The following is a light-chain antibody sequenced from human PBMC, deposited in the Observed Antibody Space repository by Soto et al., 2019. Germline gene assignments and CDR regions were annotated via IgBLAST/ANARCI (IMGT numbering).Light chain of an antibody. Sequence: QSVLTQPASVSGSPGQSITISCTGTSSDVGGYNYVSWYQQHPGKAPKLMIYDVSNRPSGVSNRFSGSKSGNTASLTISGLQAEEEADYYCSSYTSSSTLHCVFGTGTKVTVL. CDR1: SSDVGGYNY. V-gene: IGLV2-14*01. CDR3: SSYTSSSTLHCV. J-gene: IGLJ1*01. CDR2: DVS.